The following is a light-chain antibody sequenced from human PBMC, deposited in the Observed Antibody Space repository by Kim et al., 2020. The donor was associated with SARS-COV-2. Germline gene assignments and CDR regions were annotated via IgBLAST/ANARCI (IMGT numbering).Light chain of an antibody. J-gene: IGKJ2*01. CDR2: DAS. V-gene: IGKV1-5*01. Sequence: DIQMTQSPSTLSAFVGDRVTITCRASQTINNWLAWYQQKPGKAPKVLVFDASSLESGVPSTFSGSGSGTEFTLTISSLQPDDFATYYCQQYDIPPITFGQGTKLEI. CDR3: QQYDIPPIT. CDR1: QTINNW.